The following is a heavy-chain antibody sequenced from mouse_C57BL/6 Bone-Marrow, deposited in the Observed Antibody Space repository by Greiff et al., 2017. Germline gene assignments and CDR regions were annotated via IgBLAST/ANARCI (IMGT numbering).Heavy chain of an antibody. D-gene: IGHD3-2*02. V-gene: IGHV6-6*01. Sequence: EVKLVESGGGLVQPGGSMKLSCAASGFTFSDAWMDWVRQSPEKGLEWVAEIRNKANNHATYYAESVKGRFTISRDDSKSSVYLQMNSLRAEDTGIYDCTDRSGYYYAMDDGGQGTSVNVTS. CDR1: GFTFSDAW. J-gene: IGHJ4*01. CDR2: IRNKANNHAT. CDR3: TDRSGYYYAMDD.